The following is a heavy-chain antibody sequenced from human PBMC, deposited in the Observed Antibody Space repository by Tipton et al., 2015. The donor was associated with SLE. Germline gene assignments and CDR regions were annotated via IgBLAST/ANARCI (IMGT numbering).Heavy chain of an antibody. V-gene: IGHV4-59*01. CDR2: IYYSGST. Sequence: TLSLTCIVSGGSISSDYWSWIRQPPGKGLERIGYIYYSGSTNYNPSLKSRVTISVDTSKNQFSLKLSSVTAADTAVYYCARGGIVGATGAFDIWGQGTMVTVSS. CDR1: GGSISSDY. J-gene: IGHJ3*02. CDR3: ARGGIVGATGAFDI. D-gene: IGHD1-26*01.